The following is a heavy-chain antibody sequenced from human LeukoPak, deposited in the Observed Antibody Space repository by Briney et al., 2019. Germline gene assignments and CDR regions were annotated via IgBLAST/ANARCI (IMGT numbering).Heavy chain of an antibody. V-gene: IGHV4-34*01. CDR1: GGSFSGYY. CDR2: INHSGST. D-gene: IGHD6-6*01. CDR3: ARGLLAARLILNWFDP. Sequence: SETLSLTCGIYGGSFSGYYWSWIRQPPGKGLEWIGEINHSGSTNYNPSLKSRVTISVDTSKNQFSLKLSSVTAADTAVYYCARGLLAARLILNWFDPWGQGTLVTVSS. J-gene: IGHJ5*02.